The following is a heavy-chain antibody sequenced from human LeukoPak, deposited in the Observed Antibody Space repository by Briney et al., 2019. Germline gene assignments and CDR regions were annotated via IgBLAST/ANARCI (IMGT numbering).Heavy chain of an antibody. V-gene: IGHV3-7*01. CDR1: GFTFSEYW. J-gene: IGHJ6*02. CDR3: AREARGVIKAKGDV. CDR2: IDEDGSEE. Sequence: GGSLRLSCAASGFTFSEYWMNWVRQAPGKGLEWVANIDEDGSEEDYVDSVKGRFTISRDNARNSLSLQMNRLRVEDTAVYHCAREARGVIKAKGDVWGQGTTVTVSS. D-gene: IGHD3-10*01.